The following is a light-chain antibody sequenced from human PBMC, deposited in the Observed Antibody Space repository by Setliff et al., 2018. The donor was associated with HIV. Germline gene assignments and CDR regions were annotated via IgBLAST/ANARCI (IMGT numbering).Light chain of an antibody. CDR3: TAWDDSLCGFV. CDR2: GNH. J-gene: IGLJ1*01. V-gene: IGLV1-44*01. CDR1: NSNTGSRT. Sequence: QSVLTQQPPAYATPGQRVTISCSGSNSNTGSRTVNWYQKLPGTAPKLLIYGNHQRPSGVPDRFSGSQSGTSASLAISGLQSEDEADYYCTAWDDSLCGFVFGTGTKVTVL.